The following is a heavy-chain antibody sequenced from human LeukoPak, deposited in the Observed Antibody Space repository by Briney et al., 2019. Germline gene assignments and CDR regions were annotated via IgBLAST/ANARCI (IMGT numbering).Heavy chain of an antibody. V-gene: IGHV4-59*08. D-gene: IGHD6-13*01. CDR3: ARHEGYSSSWFLAFDI. J-gene: IGHJ3*02. Sequence: PSVTLSLTCTVSGGSISSYYWSWIRQPPGKGLEWIGYIYYSGSTNYNPSLKSRVTISVDTSKNQFSLKLSSVTAADTAAYYCARHEGYSSSWFLAFDIWGQGTMVTVSS. CDR2: IYYSGST. CDR1: GGSISSYY.